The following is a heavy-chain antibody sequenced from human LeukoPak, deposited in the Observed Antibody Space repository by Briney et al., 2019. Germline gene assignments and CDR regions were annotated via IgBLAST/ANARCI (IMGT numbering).Heavy chain of an antibody. D-gene: IGHD2-2*01. CDR2: INPNSGGT. V-gene: IGHV1-2*02. CDR1: GYTFTGYY. J-gene: IGHJ3*02. Sequence: ASVKVSCKASGYTFTGYYMHWVRQAPGQGLGWMGWINPNSGGTNYAQKFQGRVTMTRDTSISTAYMELSRLRSDDTAVYYCARGGTSGYCSSTSCSDAFDIWGQGTMVTVSS. CDR3: ARGGTSGYCSSTSCSDAFDI.